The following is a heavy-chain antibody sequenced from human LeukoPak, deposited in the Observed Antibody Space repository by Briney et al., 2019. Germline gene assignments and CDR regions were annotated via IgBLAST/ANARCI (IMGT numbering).Heavy chain of an antibody. Sequence: ASLKVSCKASGYTFTSYDINWVRQATGQRLEWMAWMNPNSGNTGYAQKFQGRVTMTTNTSISTAYMELSSLRSEDTAVYYCARRRAVGATHNWFDPWGQGTLVTVSS. CDR2: MNPNSGNT. J-gene: IGHJ5*02. CDR1: GYTFTSYD. V-gene: IGHV1-8*01. D-gene: IGHD1-26*01. CDR3: ARRRAVGATHNWFDP.